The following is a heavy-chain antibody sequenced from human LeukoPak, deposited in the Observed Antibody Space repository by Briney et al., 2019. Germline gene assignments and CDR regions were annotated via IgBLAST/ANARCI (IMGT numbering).Heavy chain of an antibody. D-gene: IGHD6-19*01. Sequence: GGSLRLSCSASGFTFTTYGMNWVRQAPGKGLEWVSGIGGSGIRTYYADSVKGRFTISRDNSKNTLYLQINSLRAEDTAVYYCAKDLDSSGWYESPGNYWGQGTLVTVSS. V-gene: IGHV3-23*01. J-gene: IGHJ4*02. CDR3: AKDLDSSGWYESPGNY. CDR2: IGGSGIRT. CDR1: GFTFTTYG.